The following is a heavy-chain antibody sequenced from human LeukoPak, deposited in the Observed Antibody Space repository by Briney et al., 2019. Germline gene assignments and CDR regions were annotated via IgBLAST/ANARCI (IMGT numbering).Heavy chain of an antibody. V-gene: IGHV4-34*01. Sequence: SETLSLTCAVYGGSFSGYYWSWIRQPPGKGLEWIGEINHSGSTNYNPSLKSRVTISGDTSKNQLSLKLNSVTAADTAVYYCAKDEYCSSTSCYVGYFDYWGQGTLVTVSS. D-gene: IGHD2-2*01. J-gene: IGHJ4*02. CDR3: AKDEYCSSTSCYVGYFDY. CDR1: GGSFSGYY. CDR2: INHSGST.